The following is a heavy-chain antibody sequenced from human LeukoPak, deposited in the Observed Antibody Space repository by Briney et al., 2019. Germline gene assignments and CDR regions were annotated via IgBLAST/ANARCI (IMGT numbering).Heavy chain of an antibody. J-gene: IGHJ6*02. D-gene: IGHD2-2*01. CDR1: GGSISSSSYY. CDR2: IYYSGST. CDR3: ARRSYCSSTSCYGWDYYYGMDV. Sequence: PSETLSLTCTVSGGSISSSSYYWGWIRQPPGKGLEWIGSIYYSGSTYYNPSLKSRVTISVDTSKNQFSPKLSSVTAADTAVYYCARRSYCSSTSCYGWDYYYGMDVWGQGTTVTVSS. V-gene: IGHV4-39*01.